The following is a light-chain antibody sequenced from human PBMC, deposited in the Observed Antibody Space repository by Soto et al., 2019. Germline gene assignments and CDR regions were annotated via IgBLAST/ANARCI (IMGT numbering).Light chain of an antibody. CDR3: GSYTGSIYD. CDR2: EVS. CDR1: RCDVGGYKF. V-gene: IGLV2-14*01. J-gene: IGLJ1*01. Sequence: QSVLTQPASVSGSPGQSITTSCPGSRCDVGGYKFVSWYQQHPGKAPKLMIYEVSNRPSGVSSRFSGSKSGNTASLTISGLQAEDEADYYCGSYTGSIYDFGPGTKVTVL.